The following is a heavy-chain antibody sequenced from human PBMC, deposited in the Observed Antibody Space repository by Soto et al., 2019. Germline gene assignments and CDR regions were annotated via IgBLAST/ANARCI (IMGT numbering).Heavy chain of an antibody. CDR1: GFTFSSYA. D-gene: IGHD3-16*02. Sequence: GGSLRLSCSASGFTFSSYAMHWVRQAPGKGLEYVSAISSNGGSTYYADSVKGRFTISRDNSKNTLYLQMSSLRAEDTAVYYCVKDLGKSGSGGVIDAENAFDIWGQGTMVTVSS. CDR2: ISSNGGST. CDR3: VKDLGKSGSGGVIDAENAFDI. J-gene: IGHJ3*02. V-gene: IGHV3-64D*08.